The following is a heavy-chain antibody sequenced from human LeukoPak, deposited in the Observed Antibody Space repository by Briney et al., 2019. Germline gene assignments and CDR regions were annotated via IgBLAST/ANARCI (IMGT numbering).Heavy chain of an antibody. CDR3: ARVFRHSCSSTSCNGAFDI. D-gene: IGHD2-2*01. CDR2: INPNSGGT. V-gene: IGHV1-2*02. CDR1: GYTFTGYY. J-gene: IGHJ3*02. Sequence: ASVKVSCKASGYTFTGYYMHWVRQAPGQGLEWMGWINPNSGGTNCAQKFQGRVIMTRDTSISTAYMELSRLRSDDTAVYYCARVFRHSCSSTSCNGAFDIWGQGTMVTVSS.